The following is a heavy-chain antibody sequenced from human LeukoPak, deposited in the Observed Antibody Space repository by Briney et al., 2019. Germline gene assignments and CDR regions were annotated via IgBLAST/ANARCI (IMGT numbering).Heavy chain of an antibody. CDR1: GGTFSNYA. Sequence: GASVKVSCKASGGTFSNYAISWVRQAPGQGLECMGRIIPIFGTANYAQKFQGRVTITTDESTSTGYMDMSRLSCEDKVVYYWERYTPSVTMVDYWGQGTLVTVSS. CDR2: IIPIFGTA. J-gene: IGHJ4*02. D-gene: IGHD4/OR15-4a*01. CDR3: ERYTPSVTMVDY. V-gene: IGHV1-69*05.